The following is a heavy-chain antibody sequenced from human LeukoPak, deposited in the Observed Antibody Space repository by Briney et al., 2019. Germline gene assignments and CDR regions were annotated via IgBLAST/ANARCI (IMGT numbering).Heavy chain of an antibody. CDR3: ARLEGSGAPVY. D-gene: IGHD3-10*01. CDR1: GASVTDYY. V-gene: IGHV4-4*07. Sequence: PSETLFLTCTVSGASVTDYYWTWIRPPTGKGLEWIGRMSITENTYYSPSLESRVTISVHGSKNQFSLNLTSLTAADTAVYYCARLEGSGAPVYWGQGIRVTVSS. J-gene: IGHJ4*02. CDR2: MSITENT.